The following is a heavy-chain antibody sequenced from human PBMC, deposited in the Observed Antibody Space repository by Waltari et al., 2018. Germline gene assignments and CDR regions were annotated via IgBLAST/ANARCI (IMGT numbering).Heavy chain of an antibody. Sequence: EVQLLESAGGLVQPGEALRLSCAASGFSFMGFAMTWVRQAPGEGLVWFASSGGSGATPFYADSVKGRFTIVRDNSRDTVYLQMNSLRVDDSAVYYCAKGSRGYTNYFFDSWGQGTLVSVSS. V-gene: IGHV3-23*01. CDR2: SGGSGATP. CDR3: AKGSRGYTNYFFDS. CDR1: GFSFMGFA. J-gene: IGHJ4*02. D-gene: IGHD3-16*02.